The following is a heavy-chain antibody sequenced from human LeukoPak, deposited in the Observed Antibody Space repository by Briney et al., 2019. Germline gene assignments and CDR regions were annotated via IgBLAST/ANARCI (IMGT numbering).Heavy chain of an antibody. V-gene: IGHV4-34*01. D-gene: IGHD1-26*01. Sequence: SETLSLTCAVYGGSFSGYYWSWFPNPPGKGLEGIGKINHSGSTNYNPSLKSRVTISVDTSKNQFSLKLSSVTAADTAVYYCARDSRSGSYGANFDYWGQGTLVTVSS. CDR3: ARDSRSGSYGANFDY. J-gene: IGHJ4*02. CDR2: INHSGST. CDR1: GGSFSGYY.